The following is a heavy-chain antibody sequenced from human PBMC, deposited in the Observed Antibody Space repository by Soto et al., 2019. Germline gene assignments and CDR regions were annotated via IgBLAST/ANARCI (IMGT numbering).Heavy chain of an antibody. CDR3: ARAPSYCISTSCYGYYYGMDV. V-gene: IGHV4-61*01. D-gene: IGHD2-2*01. CDR1: GGSVSSGSYY. Sequence: QVQLQESGPGLVNPSETLSLTCTVSGGSVSSGSYYWSWIRQPPGKGLQWIGYIYYSGSTNYNRSSKSRVTISVDQSKSQFTLKPSSVTVADTAVYCCARAPSYCISTSCYGYYYGMDVWGKGTTATVSS. CDR2: IYYSGST. J-gene: IGHJ6*04.